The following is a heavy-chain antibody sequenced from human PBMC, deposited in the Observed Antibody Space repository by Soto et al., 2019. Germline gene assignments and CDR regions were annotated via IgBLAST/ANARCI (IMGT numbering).Heavy chain of an antibody. CDR3: TRSAISPYGGLIGPFDY. J-gene: IGHJ4*02. CDR2: INPANGNT. V-gene: IGHV1-3*05. CDR1: GYTFTAYA. Sequence: QVQLAQSGAEERKPGASVKVSCEATGYTFTAYAMHWVRQAPGQRLEWMGWINPANGNTKYSQKFQGRLPINGDPSANTVYLELNSLTSEDTAMYYCTRSAISPYGGLIGPFDYWGQGNLVTVSS. D-gene: IGHD3-16*02.